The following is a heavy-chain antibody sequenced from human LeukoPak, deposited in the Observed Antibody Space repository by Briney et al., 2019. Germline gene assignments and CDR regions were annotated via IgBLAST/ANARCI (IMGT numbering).Heavy chain of an antibody. D-gene: IGHD2-2*01. Sequence: GGSVTLSGAASGFTFSSNWMSRVRKAQGKGREGVTNIKRGDREKYYVDSVKGRFTISRDNAKNSLYLQMNSLRAEDTAVYYCARDDIVVVPAAIYYYYGMDVWGQGTTVTVSS. CDR3: ARDDIVVVPAAIYYYYGMDV. CDR2: IKRGDREK. J-gene: IGHJ6*02. CDR1: GFTFSSNW. V-gene: IGHV3-7*01.